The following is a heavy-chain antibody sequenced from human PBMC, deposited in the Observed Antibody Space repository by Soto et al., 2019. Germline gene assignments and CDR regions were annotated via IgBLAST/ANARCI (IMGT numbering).Heavy chain of an antibody. CDR1: GYSFTSYW. Sequence: GESLKISCKGSGYSFTSYWIGWVRQMPGKGLEWMGIIYPGDSDTRYSPSFQGQVTISADKSISTAYLQWSSLKASDTAMYYCARSSDYGDPVGYFDYWGQGTLVTVSS. D-gene: IGHD4-17*01. CDR3: ARSSDYGDPVGYFDY. V-gene: IGHV5-51*01. CDR2: IYPGDSDT. J-gene: IGHJ4*02.